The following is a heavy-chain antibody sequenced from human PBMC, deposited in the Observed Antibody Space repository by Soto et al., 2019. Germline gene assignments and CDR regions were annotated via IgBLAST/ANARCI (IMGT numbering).Heavy chain of an antibody. V-gene: IGHV4-59*01. CDR1: GGSIRSYY. CDR2: IYYSGST. J-gene: IGHJ6*02. Sequence: SETLSLTCTVSGGSIRSYYWSWIRQPPGKGLEWIGYIYYSGSTNYNPSLKSRVTISVDTSKNQFSLKLSSVTAADTAVYYCARAREYSYGLHTYYYGMDVWGQGTTVTVSS. D-gene: IGHD5-18*01. CDR3: ARAREYSYGLHTYYYGMDV.